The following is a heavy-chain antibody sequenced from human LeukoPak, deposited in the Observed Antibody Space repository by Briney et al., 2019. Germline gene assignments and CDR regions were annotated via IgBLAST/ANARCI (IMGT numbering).Heavy chain of an antibody. D-gene: IGHD6-6*01. Sequence: PGGSLRLSCAASGFTFSSYAMNWVRQAPGKGLEWVSRISGSGGHTYYADSVKGRFTISRDNSKSTLYLQMNSPRAEDTAVYYCAKPRERTPYSSSFDYWGQGTLVTVSS. CDR3: AKPRERTPYSSSFDY. CDR1: GFTFSSYA. CDR2: ISGSGGHT. J-gene: IGHJ4*02. V-gene: IGHV3-23*01.